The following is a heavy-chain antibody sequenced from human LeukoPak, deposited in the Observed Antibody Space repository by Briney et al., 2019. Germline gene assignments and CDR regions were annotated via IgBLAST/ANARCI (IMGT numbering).Heavy chain of an antibody. CDR2: ISGSGGST. CDR1: GFTFSSYG. Sequence: PGGSLRLSCAASGFTFSSYGMSWVRQAPGKGLEWVSAISGSGGSTYHADSVKGRFTISRDNSKNTLYLQMNSLRAEDTAVYYCAREIVATIDGGYYFDYWGQGTLVTVSS. J-gene: IGHJ4*02. V-gene: IGHV3-23*01. CDR3: AREIVATIDGGYYFDY. D-gene: IGHD5-12*01.